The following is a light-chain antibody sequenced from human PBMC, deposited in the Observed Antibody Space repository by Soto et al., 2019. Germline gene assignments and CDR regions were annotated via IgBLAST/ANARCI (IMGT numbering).Light chain of an antibody. V-gene: IGKV1-39*01. J-gene: IGKJ1*01. CDR1: QSISSF. Sequence: DIHMTQSPSSLSAALGDRVTITCRASQSISSFLNWYQQKPGKAPHLLIYAASSLRYGVPSRFRGTEYGTEFNLTIRTLKPEDFATYVCQQTYTTPWTCGQGTKVAIK. CDR3: QQTYTTPWT. CDR2: AAS.